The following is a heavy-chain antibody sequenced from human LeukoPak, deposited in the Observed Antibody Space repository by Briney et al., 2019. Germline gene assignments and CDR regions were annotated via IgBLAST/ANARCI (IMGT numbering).Heavy chain of an antibody. CDR1: GFTFSSYS. CDR3: ANPRGIVANT. Sequence: PGGSLRLSCAASGFTFSSYSMNWVRQAPGKGLEWVSYISSSSGNIFYADSVKGRFTISRDNAKNSLYLQMNSLRAEDTAVYYCANPRGIVANTWGQGTLVTVSS. CDR2: ISSSSGNI. V-gene: IGHV3-48*01. J-gene: IGHJ5*02. D-gene: IGHD3-22*01.